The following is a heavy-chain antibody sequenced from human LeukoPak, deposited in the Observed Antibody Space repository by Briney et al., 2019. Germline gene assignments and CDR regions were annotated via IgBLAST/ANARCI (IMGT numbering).Heavy chain of an antibody. CDR2: IDNSGYT. V-gene: IGHV4-39*01. D-gene: IGHD3-10*01. Sequence: SETLSLTCTVSGGSISSSNYYWGWIRQPPGQGLEWIGSIDNSGYTYKNPSVESRVTISVDRSRKQFSLKLSSVTAADTATYYCAEHYMGPYDNRGLDYWGQGSLVTVSS. CDR1: GGSISSSNYY. J-gene: IGHJ4*02. CDR3: AEHYMGPYDNRGLDY.